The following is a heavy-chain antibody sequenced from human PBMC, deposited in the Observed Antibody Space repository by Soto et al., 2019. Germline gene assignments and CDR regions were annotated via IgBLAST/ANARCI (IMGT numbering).Heavy chain of an antibody. CDR1: GFTFSNYA. Sequence: GGSLRLSCAASGFTFSNYAMSWVRQAPGKGLERVSVISGSGGSTYYADSVKGRFTISRDNSKNTLYLQMNSLRAEDTAVYYCAKDLYYYDSSGSIDYWGQGTLVTVSS. V-gene: IGHV3-23*01. J-gene: IGHJ4*02. D-gene: IGHD3-22*01. CDR2: ISGSGGST. CDR3: AKDLYYYDSSGSIDY.